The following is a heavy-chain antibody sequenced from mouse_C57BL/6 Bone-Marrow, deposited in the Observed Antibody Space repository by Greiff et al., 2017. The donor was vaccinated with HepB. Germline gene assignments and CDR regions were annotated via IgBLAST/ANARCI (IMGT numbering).Heavy chain of an antibody. CDR1: GFNFTDYY. CDR3: ARFPRGGAMDY. Sequence: VQLQESGAELVKPGASVKLSCTASGFNFTDYYMHWVKQRTEQGLEWIGRIDPEDGDTKYAPKFKGKATITADTSSNTAYLQLSSLTSEDTAVYYCARFPRGGAMDYWGQGTSVTVSS. V-gene: IGHV14-2*01. D-gene: IGHD3-3*01. CDR2: IDPEDGDT. J-gene: IGHJ4*01.